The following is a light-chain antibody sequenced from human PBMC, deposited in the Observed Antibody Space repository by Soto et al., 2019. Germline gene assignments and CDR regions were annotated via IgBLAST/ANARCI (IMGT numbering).Light chain of an antibody. CDR2: DVS. V-gene: IGLV2-14*01. CDR1: SSDVGDYNY. Sequence: QSVLTQPASVSGSPGQSITISCTGTSSDVGDYNYVSWYQQHPGKAPKVMIYDVSNRPSGVSNRFSGSKSGNTASLTISGLQAEDEADYYCSSYTSSSTLVFGTGTKATVL. CDR3: SSYTSSSTLV. J-gene: IGLJ1*01.